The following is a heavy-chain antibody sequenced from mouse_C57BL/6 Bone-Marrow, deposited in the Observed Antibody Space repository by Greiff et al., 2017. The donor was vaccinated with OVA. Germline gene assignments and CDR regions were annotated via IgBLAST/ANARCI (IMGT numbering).Heavy chain of an antibody. Sequence: QVQLQQPGAELVKPGASVKLSCKASGYTFTSYWMHWVKQRPGRGLEWIGRIDPNSGGTKYKEKFKSKATLTVDKPSSTAYMQLSSLTSEDSAVYYCARGREDYYGSPYYFDYRGQGTTLTVSS. V-gene: IGHV1-72*01. J-gene: IGHJ2*01. CDR1: GYTFTSYW. CDR3: ARGREDYYGSPYYFDY. D-gene: IGHD1-1*01. CDR2: IDPNSGGT.